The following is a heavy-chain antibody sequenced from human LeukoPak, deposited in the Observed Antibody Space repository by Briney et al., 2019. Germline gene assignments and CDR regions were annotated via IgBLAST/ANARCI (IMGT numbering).Heavy chain of an antibody. CDR2: VHHTGAT. Sequence: SETLSLTCTVSGGSITSDNDHWDWIRQPPGKGLEWIGSVHHTGATYYNPSLRSRATISVDTSKNQFSLKVTSVTAADTAAYYCAGRLSYYDYWGQGTLVTVSS. CDR3: AGRLSYYDY. CDR1: GGSITSDNDH. V-gene: IGHV4-39*01. J-gene: IGHJ4*02. D-gene: IGHD1-26*01.